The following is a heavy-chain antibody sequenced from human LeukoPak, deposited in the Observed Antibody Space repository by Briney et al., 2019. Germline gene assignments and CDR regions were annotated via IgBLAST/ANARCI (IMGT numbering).Heavy chain of an antibody. D-gene: IGHD5-12*01. CDR3: ARRRGYSGYDYGY. CDR1: GFTFSTYR. Sequence: GGSLRLSCAASGFTFSTYRMSWVRQAPGKGLEWVSSISSSSSYIYYADSVKGRFTISRDNAKNSLYLQMNSLRAEDTAVYYCARRRGYSGYDYGYWGQGTLVTVSS. J-gene: IGHJ4*02. CDR2: ISSSSSYI. V-gene: IGHV3-21*01.